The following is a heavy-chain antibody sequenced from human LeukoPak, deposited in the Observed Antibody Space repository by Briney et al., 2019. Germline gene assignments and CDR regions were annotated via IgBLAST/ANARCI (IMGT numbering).Heavy chain of an antibody. CDR1: GFTFSSYW. Sequence: GGSLRLSCAASGFTFSSYWMHWVRQVPGKGLVWVSRINEDGSSTSYADSVKGRFTISRDNAKNTLYLQMNSLRAEDTAVCYCTKDLTGKYDYWGQGTLVTVSS. CDR2: INEDGSST. J-gene: IGHJ4*02. CDR3: TKDLTGKYDY. V-gene: IGHV3-74*01. D-gene: IGHD1-20*01.